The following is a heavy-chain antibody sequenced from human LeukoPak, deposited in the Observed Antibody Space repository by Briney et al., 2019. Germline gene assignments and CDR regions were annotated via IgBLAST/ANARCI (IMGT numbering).Heavy chain of an antibody. CDR1: GGTFSSYA. J-gene: IGHJ5*02. Sequence: ASVKVSCKASGGTFSSYAISWVRQAPGQGLEWMGGIIPIFGTANYAQKFQGRVTITTDESASTAYMELSSLRSEDTAVYYCANSYCSSTSCYLSWFDPWGQGTLVTVSS. V-gene: IGHV1-69*05. D-gene: IGHD2-2*01. CDR2: IIPIFGTA. CDR3: ANSYCSSTSCYLSWFDP.